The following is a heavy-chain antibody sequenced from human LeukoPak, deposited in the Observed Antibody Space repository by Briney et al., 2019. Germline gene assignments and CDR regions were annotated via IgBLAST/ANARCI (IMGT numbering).Heavy chain of an antibody. CDR2: INHSGST. Sequence: SETLSLTYAVYGGSFSDYYWTWIRQPPGKGLEWIGEINHSGSTNYNPSLKSRVTISVDTSKNQFSLKLSSVTAADTAVYYCARSQYYYDSSGYYYFDYWGQGTLVTVSS. CDR3: ARSQYYYDSSGYYYFDY. J-gene: IGHJ4*02. CDR1: GGSFSDYY. D-gene: IGHD3-22*01. V-gene: IGHV4-34*01.